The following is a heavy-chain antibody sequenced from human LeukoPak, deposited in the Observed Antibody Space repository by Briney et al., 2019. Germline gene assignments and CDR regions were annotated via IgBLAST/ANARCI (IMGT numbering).Heavy chain of an antibody. CDR2: ISGSGGST. Sequence: GGSLRLSCAASGFTFSSYAMSWVRQAPGKGLEWVSAISGSGGSTYYADSVKGRFTISRDNSKNTLYLQMNSLRAEDTAVYYCAAVVANGIYYFDYWGQGTLVTASS. CDR1: GFTFSSYA. J-gene: IGHJ4*02. V-gene: IGHV3-23*01. D-gene: IGHD6-19*01. CDR3: AAVVANGIYYFDY.